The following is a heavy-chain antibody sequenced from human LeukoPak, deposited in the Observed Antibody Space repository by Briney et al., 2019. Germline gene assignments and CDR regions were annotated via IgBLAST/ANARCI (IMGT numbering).Heavy chain of an antibody. CDR2: IYSGGST. CDR1: GFTVSSNY. D-gene: IGHD3-9*01. V-gene: IGHV3-66*01. J-gene: IGHJ4*02. CDR3: ASLYDILTGYGPFDY. Sequence: GGSLRLSCAASGFTVSSNYMSWVRQAPGKGLEWVSVIYSGGSTYYADSVKGRFTISRDNAKNSLYLQMNSLRAEDTAVYYCASLYDILTGYGPFDYWGQGTLVTVSS.